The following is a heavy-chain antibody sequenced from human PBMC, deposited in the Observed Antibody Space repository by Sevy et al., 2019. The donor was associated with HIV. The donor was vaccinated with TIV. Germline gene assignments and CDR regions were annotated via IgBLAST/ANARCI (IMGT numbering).Heavy chain of an antibody. V-gene: IGHV3-53*01. CDR1: GFTVSSNY. CDR3: ARETRGIAVAGTPVRYYYYYMDV. J-gene: IGHJ6*03. Sequence: GGSLRLSCAASGFTVSSNYMSWVRQAPGKGLEWVSVIYSGGSTYYADSVKGRFTISRDNSKNTLYLQMNSLRAEDTAVYYCARETRGIAVAGTPVRYYYYYMDVWGKGTTVTVSS. CDR2: IYSGGST. D-gene: IGHD6-19*01.